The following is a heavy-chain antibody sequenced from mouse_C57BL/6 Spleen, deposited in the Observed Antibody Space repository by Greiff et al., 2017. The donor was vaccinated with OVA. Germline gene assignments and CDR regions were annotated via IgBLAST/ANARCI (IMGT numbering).Heavy chain of an antibody. CDR2: IDPSDSYT. CDR3: ARRLRSFDV. D-gene: IGHD3-2*02. V-gene: IGHV1-69*01. Sequence: VQLQQPGAELVMPGASVKLSCKASGYTFTSYWMHWVKQRPGQGLEWIGEIDPSDSYTNYNQKFKGKSTLTVDKSSSTAYMQLSSLTSEDSAVYYCARRLRSFDVWGTGTTVTVSS. J-gene: IGHJ1*03. CDR1: GYTFTSYW.